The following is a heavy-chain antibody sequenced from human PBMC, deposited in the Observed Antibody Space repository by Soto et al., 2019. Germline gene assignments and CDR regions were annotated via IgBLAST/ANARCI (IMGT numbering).Heavy chain of an antibody. D-gene: IGHD2-2*01. V-gene: IGHV3-23*01. Sequence: EVQLLESGGGLVQPGGSLRLSCAASGFTFSSYAMSWVRQAPGNGLKWVSAISGGGGSTSYAASVKGRFTISKDNYKIPLYLPMISLNIEDTAVYYCAEGRTGVHSPTLRILGYCSSTCCYAGTIYGMDVWGHGTTVTVSS. CDR2: ISGGGGST. CDR1: GFTFSSYA. J-gene: IGHJ6*02. CDR3: AEGRTGVHSPTLRILGYCSSTCCYAGTIYGMDV.